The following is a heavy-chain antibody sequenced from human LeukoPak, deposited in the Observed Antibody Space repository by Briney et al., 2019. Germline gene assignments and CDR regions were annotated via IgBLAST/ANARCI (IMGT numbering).Heavy chain of an antibody. J-gene: IGHJ4*02. D-gene: IGHD2-8*02. CDR1: GFTFSTFA. V-gene: IGHV3-23*01. Sequence: GGSLRLSCAASGFTFSTFAMVWVRQPPGKGLEWVSSIFPSGGEIHYADSVRGRFTISRDDSKGTLSLQMNSLRAEDTAIYYCATYRQVLLPFESWGQGTLVTVSS. CDR2: IFPSGGEI. CDR3: ATYRQVLLPFES.